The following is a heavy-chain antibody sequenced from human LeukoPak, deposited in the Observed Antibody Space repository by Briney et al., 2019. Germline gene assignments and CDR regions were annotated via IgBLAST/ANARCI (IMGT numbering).Heavy chain of an antibody. J-gene: IGHJ4*02. V-gene: IGHV3-53*01. Sequence: GGSLRLSCAASGFTVSSNYMSWVRQAPGKGLEWVSLIYSGHNTYYADSVKGRFTISRDNSKNMIYLEMNSLRAEDTAVYYCAKERNLEIAVAGTIFDYWGQGTLVTVSS. CDR3: AKERNLEIAVAGTIFDY. CDR1: GFTVSSNY. D-gene: IGHD6-19*01. CDR2: IYSGHNT.